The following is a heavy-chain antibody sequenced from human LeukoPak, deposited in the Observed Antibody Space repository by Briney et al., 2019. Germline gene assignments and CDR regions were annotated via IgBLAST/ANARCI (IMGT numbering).Heavy chain of an antibody. D-gene: IGHD3/OR15-3a*01. J-gene: IGHJ4*02. Sequence: GGSLRLSCAASGFTFSSYEMNWVRQAPGKGLEWVSYISSSGTTIYYADSVKGRFTISRDNAKNSLYLQMNSLRAEDTAVYYCARRDWSLYIFDYWGQGTLVTVSS. CDR1: GFTFSSYE. CDR3: ARRDWSLYIFDY. V-gene: IGHV3-48*03. CDR2: ISSSGTTI.